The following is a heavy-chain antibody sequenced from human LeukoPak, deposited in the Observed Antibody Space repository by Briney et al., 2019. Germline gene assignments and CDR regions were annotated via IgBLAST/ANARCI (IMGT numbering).Heavy chain of an antibody. CDR2: IYGTGTT. V-gene: IGHV4-4*07. D-gene: IGHD1-1*01. CDR3: ARIVQITGTIPH. Sequence: SETLSLTCNVSYSSITSSFWSWIRQPAGRGLEWIGRIYGTGTTSYNPSLKSRVTMSVDASQSRISLTLSSVTAADTAVYYCARIVQITGTIPHWGQGTLVTVSS. J-gene: IGHJ4*02. CDR1: YSSITSSF.